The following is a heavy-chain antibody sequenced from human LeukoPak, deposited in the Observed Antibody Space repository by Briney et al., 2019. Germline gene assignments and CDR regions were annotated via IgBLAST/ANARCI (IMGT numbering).Heavy chain of an antibody. J-gene: IGHJ6*03. V-gene: IGHV1-2*02. CDR1: GYTFTGYY. CDR3: ARDRPLIVVVSAMDV. Sequence: ASVKVSCKASGYTFTGYYMHWVRQAPGQGLEWMGWINPNSGGTNYAQKFQGRVTMTRDTSISTAYLELSRLRSDDTAVYYCARDRPLIVVVSAMDVWGKGTTVTVSS. D-gene: IGHD2-2*01. CDR2: INPNSGGT.